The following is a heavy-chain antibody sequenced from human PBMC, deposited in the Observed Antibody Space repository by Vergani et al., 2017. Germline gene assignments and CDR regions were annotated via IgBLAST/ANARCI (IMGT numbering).Heavy chain of an antibody. J-gene: IGHJ4*02. D-gene: IGHD3-10*01. CDR3: AKDTGYGSGSYFYYFDY. Sequence: EVQLLESGGGLVQPGGSLRLSCAASGFTFDDYAMHWVRQAPGKGLEWVSGISWNSGSIGYADSVKGRFTISRDNAKNSLYLQMNSLRAEDTALYYCAKDTGYGSGSYFYYFDYWGQGTLVTVSS. CDR2: ISWNSGSI. V-gene: IGHV3-9*01. CDR1: GFTFDDYA.